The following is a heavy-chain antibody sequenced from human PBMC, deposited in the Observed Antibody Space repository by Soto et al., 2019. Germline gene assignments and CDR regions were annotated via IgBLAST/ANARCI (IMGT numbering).Heavy chain of an antibody. CDR1: GFTFSSYA. Sequence: GGSLRLSCAASGFTFSSYAMHWVRQAPGKGLEWVAVISYDGSNKYYADSVKGRFTISRDNSKNTLYLQMNSLRAEDTAVYYCAREASHVFDYWGQGTLVTVSS. V-gene: IGHV3-30-3*01. CDR3: AREASHVFDY. CDR2: ISYDGSNK. D-gene: IGHD2-2*01. J-gene: IGHJ4*02.